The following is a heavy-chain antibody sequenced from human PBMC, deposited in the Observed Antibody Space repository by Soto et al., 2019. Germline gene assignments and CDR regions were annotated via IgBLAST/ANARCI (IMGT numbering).Heavy chain of an antibody. J-gene: IGHJ4*02. CDR1: GGSISSSSYY. V-gene: IGHV4-39*01. CDR3: ARSNGDYGAY. D-gene: IGHD4-17*01. CDR2: IYYSGST. Sequence: PSETLSLTCTVSGGSISSSSYYWGWIRQPPGKGLEWIGSIYYSGSTYYNPSLKSRVTISVDTSKNQFSLKLSSVTAADTAVYYCARSNGDYGAYWIQGTLVTVSS.